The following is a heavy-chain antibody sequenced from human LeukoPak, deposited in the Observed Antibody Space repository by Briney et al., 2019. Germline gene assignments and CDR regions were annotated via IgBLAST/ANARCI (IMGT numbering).Heavy chain of an antibody. D-gene: IGHD1-26*01. CDR1: GGSISSYY. CDR3: ARSGSYSTSSAADY. J-gene: IGHJ4*02. Sequence: SETLSLTCTVSGGSISSYYWSWIRQPAGKGLEWIGRIYTSGSTNYNPSLKSRVTMSVDTSKNQFSLKLSSVTAADTAVYYCARSGSYSTSSAADYWGQGTLVTVSS. CDR2: IYTSGST. V-gene: IGHV4-4*07.